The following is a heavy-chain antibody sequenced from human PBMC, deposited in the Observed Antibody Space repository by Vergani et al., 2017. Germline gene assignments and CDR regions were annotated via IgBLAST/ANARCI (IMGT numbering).Heavy chain of an antibody. D-gene: IGHD3-10*02. CDR3: ARGLLYNCSGSPPGGY. CDR2: INHSGST. J-gene: IGHJ4*02. Sequence: QVQLQQWGAGLLKPSETLSLTCAVYGGSFSGYYWSWIRQPPGKGLEWIGEINHSGSTNYNPSLKSRVTISVDTSKNQFSLKLSSVTAADTAVYYCARGLLYNCSGSPPGGYWGQGTLVTVSS. CDR1: GGSFSGYY. V-gene: IGHV4-34*01.